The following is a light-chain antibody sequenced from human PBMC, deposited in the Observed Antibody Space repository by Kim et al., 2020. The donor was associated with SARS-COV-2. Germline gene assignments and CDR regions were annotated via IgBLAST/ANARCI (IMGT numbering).Light chain of an antibody. J-gene: IGKJ2*01. CDR2: GAS. CDR1: QNVGSS. CDR3: QQYSNWFMYT. Sequence: EIVMTQSPATLSVSPGDTASVSCRASQNVGSSVDWYQQKPGQPPRLLIYGASTRATGTPARFSGGGSGTDFTLTISSLQSEDFAVYYCQQYSNWFMYTFGQGTKLEIK. V-gene: IGKV3D-15*01.